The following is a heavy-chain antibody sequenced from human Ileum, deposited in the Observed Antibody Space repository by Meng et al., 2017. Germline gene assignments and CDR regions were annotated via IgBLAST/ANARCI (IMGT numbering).Heavy chain of an antibody. CDR2: IYYSGST. CDR3: AQPRITMTLGGFRTGWFDP. Sequence: QLQLQESGPGLVKPSETPSFTCTVPGVSTSSSSYNWGWIRQPPGKGLEWIGCIYYSGSTYYNPSLKSRVTISVDTSKNQFSLKLSSVTAADTAVYYCAQPRITMTLGGFRTGWFDPWGQGTLVTVSS. CDR1: GVSTSSSSYN. D-gene: IGHD3-22*01. J-gene: IGHJ5*02. V-gene: IGHV4-39*05.